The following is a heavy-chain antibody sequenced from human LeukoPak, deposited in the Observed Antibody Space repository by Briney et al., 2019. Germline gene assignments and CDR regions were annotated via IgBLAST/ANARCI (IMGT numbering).Heavy chain of an antibody. CDR2: IIPIFGTA. V-gene: IGHV1-69*15. CDR1: GGTFISYA. CDR3: ARDSTTTSQYDY. Sequence: SVKVSCKASGGTFISYAISWVRQAPGQGLEWMGRIIPIFGTANYAQKFQGRVTITADESTSTAYMELSSLRSEDTAVYYCARDSTTTSQYDYWGQGTLVTVSS. J-gene: IGHJ4*02. D-gene: IGHD4-17*01.